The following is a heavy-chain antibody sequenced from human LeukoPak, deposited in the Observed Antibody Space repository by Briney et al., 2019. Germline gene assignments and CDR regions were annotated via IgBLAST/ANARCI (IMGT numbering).Heavy chain of an antibody. V-gene: IGHV1-2*02. CDR1: GYTFTGYY. CDR3: ARDGELLWSGELPNWFDP. D-gene: IGHD3-10*01. J-gene: IGHJ5*02. CDR2: INPNSGGT. Sequence: ASVKVSCKASGYTFTGYYMHWVRQAPGQGLEWMGWINPNSGGTNYAQKFQGRVTMTRDTSISTAYMELSRLRSDDTAVYYCARDGELLWSGELPNWFDPWGQGTLVTVSS.